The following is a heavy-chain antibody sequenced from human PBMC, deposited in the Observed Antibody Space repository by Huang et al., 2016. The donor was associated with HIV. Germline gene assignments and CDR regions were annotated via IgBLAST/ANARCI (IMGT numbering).Heavy chain of an antibody. V-gene: IGHV3-48*03. J-gene: IGHJ4*02. CDR2: IDNRGYTV. CDR1: GFTFSIYA. Sequence: EVHLVESGGGLVQPGGSLRLSFAASGFTFSIYAMNWIRQAPVKGLEWVSKIDNRGYTVYYADSVKGRFTISRDNAKNSLYLQMSSLNVDDTAVYYCEGGGYWGQGTPITVSS. D-gene: IGHD3-16*01. CDR3: EGGGY.